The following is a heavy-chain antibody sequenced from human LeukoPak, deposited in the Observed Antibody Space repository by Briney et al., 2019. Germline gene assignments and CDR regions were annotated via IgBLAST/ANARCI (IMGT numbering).Heavy chain of an antibody. Sequence: SETLSLTCTVSGGSNSSYYWSWIRQAAGKGLEWIGRIYTSGSTSYNPSLKSRVTMSVDMSKNQFSLNLTSVTAADTAVYYCVRETGSSRWFDPWGQGTLVTVSS. CDR1: GGSNSSYY. J-gene: IGHJ5*02. CDR3: VRETGSSRWFDP. D-gene: IGHD1-26*01. CDR2: IYTSGST. V-gene: IGHV4-4*07.